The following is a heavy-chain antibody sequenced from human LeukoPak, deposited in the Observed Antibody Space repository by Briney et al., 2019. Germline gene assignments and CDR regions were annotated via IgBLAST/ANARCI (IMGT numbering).Heavy chain of an antibody. Sequence: GGSLRLSCAASGFSVSDKYMSWVRQAPGKGLEWVSVLYTGGNIYYADFVKGRFTISRDNSNNLVFLQMNSLTAEDTALYYCAGGQMFTSGGFDNWGQGALVTVSS. V-gene: IGHV3-53*01. CDR1: GFSVSDKY. D-gene: IGHD6-19*01. J-gene: IGHJ4*02. CDR2: LYTGGNI. CDR3: AGGQMFTSGGFDN.